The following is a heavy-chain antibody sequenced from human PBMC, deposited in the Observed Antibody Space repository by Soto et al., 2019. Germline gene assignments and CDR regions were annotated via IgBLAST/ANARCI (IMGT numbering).Heavy chain of an antibody. Sequence: EVQLVESGGGLVKPGGSLRLSCAASGFTFSSYSMNWVRQAPGKGLEWVSSISSSSSYIYYADSVKGRFTISRDNAKNSLYLQMNSLRDEDTAVYYCARADITIWFGELSFDPWGQGTLVTVSS. CDR3: ARADITIWFGELSFDP. CDR1: GFTFSSYS. V-gene: IGHV3-21*01. CDR2: ISSSSSYI. J-gene: IGHJ5*02. D-gene: IGHD3-10*01.